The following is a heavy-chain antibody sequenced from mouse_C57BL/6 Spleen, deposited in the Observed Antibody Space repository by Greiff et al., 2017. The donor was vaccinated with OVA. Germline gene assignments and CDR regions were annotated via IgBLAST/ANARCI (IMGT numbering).Heavy chain of an antibody. CDR3: ARRRPHGNYGAY. CDR1: GYTFTSYG. CDR2: IYPRSGNT. V-gene: IGHV1-81*01. D-gene: IGHD2-1*01. Sequence: QVQLQQSGAELARPGASVKLSCKASGYTFTSYGISWVKQRTGQGLEWIGEIYPRSGNTYYNEKFMGKATLTADKSSSTAYMELRSLTSEDSAVYFCARRRPHGNYGAYWGQGTLVTVSA. J-gene: IGHJ3*01.